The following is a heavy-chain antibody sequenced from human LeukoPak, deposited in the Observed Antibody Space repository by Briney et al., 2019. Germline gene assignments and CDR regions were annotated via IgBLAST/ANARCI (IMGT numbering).Heavy chain of an antibody. CDR3: ARDTKHCGSTSCHSDALDL. D-gene: IGHD2-2*01. CDR2: ISTYNGNR. V-gene: IGHV1-18*01. CDR1: GYTFTTYG. Sequence: ASVKVSCKASGYTFTTYGISWVRQAPGQGLEWMAWISTYNGNRKSAQNLQGRVTMATDTSTSTAYMELRSLRSDDTAVYYCARDTKHCGSTSCHSDALDLWGQGTMVTVSS. J-gene: IGHJ3*01.